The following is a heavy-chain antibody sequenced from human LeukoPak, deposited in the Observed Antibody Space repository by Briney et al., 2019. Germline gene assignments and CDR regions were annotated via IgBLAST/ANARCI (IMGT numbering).Heavy chain of an antibody. CDR3: ARGESYFAY. V-gene: IGHV4-59*01. Sequence: SETLSLTCFVSGGSINNYYWDWIRQPPGKGLEWIGYIFSSGLTKYNPSLKSRVTISVDTSNNQFSLKLNSVTAADTALYYCARGESYFAYWGQGALVTVSS. CDR2: IFSSGLT. J-gene: IGHJ4*02. CDR1: GGSINNYY.